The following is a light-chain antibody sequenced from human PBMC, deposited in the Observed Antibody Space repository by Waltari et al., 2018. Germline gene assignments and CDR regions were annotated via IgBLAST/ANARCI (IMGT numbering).Light chain of an antibody. CDR1: SSDVGAFNF. Sequence: QSALTQPASVSGSPGQSITITCTGTSSDVGAFNFVSWYQEHPGKAPKLLIYDVVNRPAGVSMRFSGAESGNTASLTISGLQAEDEADYYCTTCTTGSALVVFGGGTKLTVL. J-gene: IGLJ3*02. V-gene: IGLV2-14*03. CDR3: TTCTTGSALVV. CDR2: DVV.